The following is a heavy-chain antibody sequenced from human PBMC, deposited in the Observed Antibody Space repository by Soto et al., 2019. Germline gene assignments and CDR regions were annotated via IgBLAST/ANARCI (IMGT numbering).Heavy chain of an antibody. Sequence: GSLRLSFAASGFTFRSYSMNWVRQAPGKGLGWVSYISSSSSTKYYADSVKGRFTISRDNAKNSLYLQMNSLRDEDTAVYYCARERGYVVSSWYEGGYFDYWGQGTLVTVSS. D-gene: IGHD6-13*01. V-gene: IGHV3-48*02. CDR1: GFTFRSYS. J-gene: IGHJ4*02. CDR3: ARERGYVVSSWYEGGYFDY. CDR2: ISSSSSTK.